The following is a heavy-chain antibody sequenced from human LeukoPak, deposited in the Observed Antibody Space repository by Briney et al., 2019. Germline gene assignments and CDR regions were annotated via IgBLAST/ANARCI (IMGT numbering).Heavy chain of an antibody. J-gene: IGHJ4*02. CDR3: ARVRRDWGSYRYSDY. CDR2: IRYDGSNK. Sequence: PGGSLRLSCAASGFTFSSYGMHWVRQAPGKGLEWVAFIRYDGSNKYYADSVKGRFTISRDNSKNTLYLQMNSLRAEDTAVYYCARVRRDWGSYRYSDYWGQGTLVTIS. V-gene: IGHV3-30*02. D-gene: IGHD3-16*02. CDR1: GFTFSSYG.